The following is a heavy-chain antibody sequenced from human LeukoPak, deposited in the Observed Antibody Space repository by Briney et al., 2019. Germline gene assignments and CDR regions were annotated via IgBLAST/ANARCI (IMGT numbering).Heavy chain of an antibody. J-gene: IGHJ4*02. CDR1: GFTFSGYA. CDR2: ISGSGGST. V-gene: IGHV3-23*01. CDR3: AKAVSAYYFDY. D-gene: IGHD6-19*01. Sequence: GGSLRLSCAASGFTFSGYAMSWVRQAPGKGLEWVSAISGSGGSTYYADSVKGRFTISRDNSKNTLYPQMNSLRTEDTAVYYCAKAVSAYYFDYWGQGTLVTVSS.